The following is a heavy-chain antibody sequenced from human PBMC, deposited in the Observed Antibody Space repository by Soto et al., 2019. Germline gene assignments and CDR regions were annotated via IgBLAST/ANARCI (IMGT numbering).Heavy chain of an antibody. CDR2: INAGNGNT. J-gene: IGHJ5*02. CDR1: GYTFTSYA. V-gene: IGHV1-3*01. D-gene: IGHD6-19*01. CDR3: APSIAVPGRDWCDP. Sequence: QVQLVQSGAEVKKPGASVKVSCKASGYTFTSYAMHWVRQAPGQRLEWMGWINAGNGNTKYSQKFQGRVTITRDTSASTAYMELSSLRSEDTAVYYCAPSIAVPGRDWCDPWGQGTLVTVSS.